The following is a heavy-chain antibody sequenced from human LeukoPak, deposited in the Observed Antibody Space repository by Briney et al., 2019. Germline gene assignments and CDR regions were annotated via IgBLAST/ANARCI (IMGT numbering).Heavy chain of an antibody. J-gene: IGHJ4*02. CDR3: ARGRRTRYCSSTSCYYFDY. Sequence: GASVKVSCKASGYTFTSYDINWVRQATGQGLEWMRWMNPNSGNTGYAQKFQGTVTITRNTSISTAYMELSSLRSEDTAVYYCARGRRTRYCSSTSCYYFDYWGQGTLVTVSS. CDR2: MNPNSGNT. V-gene: IGHV1-8*03. CDR1: GYTFTSYD. D-gene: IGHD2-2*01.